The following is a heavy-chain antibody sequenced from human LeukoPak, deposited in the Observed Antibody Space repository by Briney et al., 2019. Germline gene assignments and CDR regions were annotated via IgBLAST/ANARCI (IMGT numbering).Heavy chain of an antibody. V-gene: IGHV1-69*13. CDR1: GGTFSNYA. CDR3: AAVLYYYESSGYYFYY. D-gene: IGHD3-22*01. Sequence: ASVKVSCKTSGGTFSNYAINWVRQAPGQGLEWMGRIIPNFGTPNYAQKFQGRVTITADESTSTAYLDLSSLRSEDTAVYYCAAVLYYYESSGYYFYYWGQGTLVTVSS. J-gene: IGHJ4*02. CDR2: IIPNFGTP.